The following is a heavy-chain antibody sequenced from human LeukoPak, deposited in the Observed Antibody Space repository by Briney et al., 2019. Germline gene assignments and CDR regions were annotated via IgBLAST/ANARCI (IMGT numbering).Heavy chain of an antibody. D-gene: IGHD3-22*01. CDR3: AKSSYYDSSGYYREYYSDY. CDR2: ISGSGGST. J-gene: IGHJ4*02. Sequence: GGSLRLSCAASGFTFSTYAMSWVRQAPGKGLEWVSAISGSGGSTNYADSVKGRVTVSRDNSKSTLYLQMNSLRAEDTAVYYCAKSSYYDSSGYYREYYSDYWGQGTLVTVSS. V-gene: IGHV3-23*01. CDR1: GFTFSTYA.